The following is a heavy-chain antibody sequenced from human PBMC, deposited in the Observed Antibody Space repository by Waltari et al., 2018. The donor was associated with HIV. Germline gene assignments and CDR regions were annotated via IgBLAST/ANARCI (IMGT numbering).Heavy chain of an antibody. CDR2: ISSGSSNI. CDR1: VFSFSSYS. CDR3: ARVGDRTYAMDV. Sequence: EFQLFGSRAGLLCPGGSLRFSSVSSVFSFSSYSMNWVRQAPGKGLEWLSYISSGSSNIYYADSVKGRFTISRDNAKTSLYLQMNSLRAEDTAVYYCARVGDRTYAMDVWGQGTTVTVSS. V-gene: IGHV3-48*04. J-gene: IGHJ6*02. D-gene: IGHD2-21*02.